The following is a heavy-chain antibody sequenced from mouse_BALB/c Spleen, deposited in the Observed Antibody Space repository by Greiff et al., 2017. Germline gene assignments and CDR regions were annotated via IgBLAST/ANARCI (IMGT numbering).Heavy chain of an antibody. J-gene: IGHJ3*01. D-gene: IGHD2-2*01. CDR3: ARPPIYYGYDGGLAY. CDR2: INPDSSTI. Sequence: EVQRVESGGGLVQPGGSLKLSCAASGFDFSRYWMSWVRQAPGKGLEWIGEINPDSSTINYTPSLKDKFIISRDNAKNTLYLQMSKVRSEDTALYYCARPPIYYGYDGGLAYWGQGTLVTVSA. V-gene: IGHV4-1*02. CDR1: GFDFSRYW.